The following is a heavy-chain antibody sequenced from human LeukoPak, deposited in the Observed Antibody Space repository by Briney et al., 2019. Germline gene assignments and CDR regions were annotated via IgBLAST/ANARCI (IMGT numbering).Heavy chain of an antibody. CDR3: AALVGSSWYDYYYMDV. Sequence: ASVKVSCKASGFTFTSSAMQWVRQARGQRLEWVGCIVVGSGKTNYAQKFQERVIITRDMSRSTAYIELSSLRSEDTAVYYCAALVGSSWYDYYYMDVWRKGPTVTLSS. CDR2: IVVGSGKT. D-gene: IGHD6-13*01. J-gene: IGHJ6*03. V-gene: IGHV1-58*02. CDR1: GFTFTSSA.